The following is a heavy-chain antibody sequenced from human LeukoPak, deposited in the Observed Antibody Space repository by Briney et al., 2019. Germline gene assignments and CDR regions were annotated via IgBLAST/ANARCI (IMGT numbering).Heavy chain of an antibody. V-gene: IGHV3-30*04. Sequence: GGSLRLSCAASGFTFSSYAMHWVRQAPGKGLEWVTTLSYDGSHKYYADSVKGRFTISRDNSKNTLYLQMNGLRAEDTAVYYCTRGAVAGYNGFDPWGQGTLVTVSS. D-gene: IGHD6-19*01. J-gene: IGHJ5*02. CDR2: LSYDGSHK. CDR3: TRGAVAGYNGFDP. CDR1: GFTFSSYA.